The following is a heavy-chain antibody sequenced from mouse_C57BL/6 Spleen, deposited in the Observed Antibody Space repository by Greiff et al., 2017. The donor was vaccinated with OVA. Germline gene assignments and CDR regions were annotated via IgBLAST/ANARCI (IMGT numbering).Heavy chain of an antibody. Sequence: EVQVVESGGGLVKPGGSLKLSCAASGFTFSDYGMHWVRQAPEKGLEWVAYISSGSSTIYYADTVKGRFTISRDNAKNTLFLQMTSLRSEDTAMYYCARDITTVVATADYFDYWGQGTTLTVSS. CDR1: GFTFSDYG. V-gene: IGHV5-17*01. D-gene: IGHD1-1*01. J-gene: IGHJ2*01. CDR3: ARDITTVVATADYFDY. CDR2: ISSGSSTI.